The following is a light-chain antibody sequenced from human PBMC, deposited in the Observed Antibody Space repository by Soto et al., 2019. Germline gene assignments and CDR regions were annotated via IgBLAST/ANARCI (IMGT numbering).Light chain of an antibody. CDR3: QQRSNWPLFT. CDR1: QSVNSY. Sequence: EIVLTQSPATLSLSPGERATLSCRASQSVNSYLACYQQKPGQAPRLLIYDASNRATGIPARFSGSGSGTDFTLTISSLEPEDFAVYYCQQRSNWPLFTFGPGTKVDIK. CDR2: DAS. J-gene: IGKJ3*01. V-gene: IGKV3-11*01.